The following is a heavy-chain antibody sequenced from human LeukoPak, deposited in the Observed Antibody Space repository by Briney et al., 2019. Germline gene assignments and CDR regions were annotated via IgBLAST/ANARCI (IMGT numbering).Heavy chain of an antibody. Sequence: AVKVSCKASGGTFSSYAISWVRQAPGQGLEWMGRIIPIFGTANYAQKFQGRVTITTDESTSTAYMELSSLRSEDTAVYYCARANCGYDEGPFDYWGQGTLVTVSS. V-gene: IGHV1-69*05. CDR1: GGTFSSYA. J-gene: IGHJ4*02. CDR2: IIPIFGTA. CDR3: ARANCGYDEGPFDY. D-gene: IGHD5-12*01.